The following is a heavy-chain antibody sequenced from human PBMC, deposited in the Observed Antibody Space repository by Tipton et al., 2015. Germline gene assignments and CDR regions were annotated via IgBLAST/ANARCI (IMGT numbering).Heavy chain of an antibody. CDR1: GFTFSSYW. V-gene: IGHV3-7*01. D-gene: IGHD6-13*01. CDR2: IKQDGSEK. J-gene: IGHJ6*02. CDR3: AREGTSGGYSSSWYKLNYYYGMDV. Sequence: GSLRLSCAASGFTFSSYWMSWVRQAPGKGLEWVANIKQDGSEKYYVDSVKGRFTISRDNAKNSLYLQMNSLRAEDTAVYYCAREGTSGGYSSSWYKLNYYYGMDVWGQGTTVTVS.